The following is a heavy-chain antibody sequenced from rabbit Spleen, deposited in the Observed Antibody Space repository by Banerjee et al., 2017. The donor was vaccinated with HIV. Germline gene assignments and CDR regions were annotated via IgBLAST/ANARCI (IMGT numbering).Heavy chain of an antibody. CDR3: ARDLVAVIGWNFNL. D-gene: IGHD1-1*01. CDR2: IDSGSSGFT. J-gene: IGHJ4*01. Sequence: QSLEESGGGLVKPEGSLTLTCKASGVSFSDRDVMCWVRQAPGKGLEWIACIDSGSSGFTYFATWAKGRFTISKTSSTTVTLQMTSLTVADTATYFCARDLVAVIGWNFNLWGPGTLVTVS. CDR1: GVSFSDRDV. V-gene: IGHV1S40*01.